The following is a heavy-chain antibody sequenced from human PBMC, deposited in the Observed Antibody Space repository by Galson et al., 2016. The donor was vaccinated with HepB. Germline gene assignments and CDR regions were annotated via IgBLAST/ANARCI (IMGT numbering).Heavy chain of an antibody. Sequence: SLRLSCATSGFTFSNAWMHWVRRAPGKGLEWVGRIKSTSYGEKADYGAPVKGRFTSSRDDSGNKLYLQMNSLKSEDTAVYYCTTDAAVAGTTYFDYWGQGTLVTVSS. D-gene: IGHD6-19*01. CDR1: GFTFSNAW. J-gene: IGHJ4*02. CDR3: TTDAAVAGTTYFDY. CDR2: IKSTSYGEKA. V-gene: IGHV3-15*05.